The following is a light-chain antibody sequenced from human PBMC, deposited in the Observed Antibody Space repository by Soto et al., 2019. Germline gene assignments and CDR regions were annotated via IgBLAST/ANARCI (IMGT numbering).Light chain of an antibody. CDR2: GAS. V-gene: IGKV3-15*01. CDR3: QQYNDWPPFT. Sequence: IVIAQSPAPPSVSPGERATLSCRASQSVSSYLAWYQQKPGQAPRLLIYGASTRATGIPARFSGSGSGTEFTLTISSLQSEDFAVYYCQQYNDWPPFTFGPGTKVDIK. J-gene: IGKJ3*01. CDR1: QSVSSY.